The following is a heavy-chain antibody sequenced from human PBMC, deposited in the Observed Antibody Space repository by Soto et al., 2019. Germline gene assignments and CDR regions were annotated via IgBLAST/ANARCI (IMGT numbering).Heavy chain of an antibody. CDR1: GFTFSRYA. J-gene: IGHJ4*02. D-gene: IGHD6-19*01. V-gene: IGHV3-30*04. CDR2: ISRDGSNK. CDR3: ARDVAMPSGLGLGY. Sequence: GGSLRLSCAASGFTFSRYAIHWVRQAPGKGLEWVAVISRDGSNKYYVDSVKGRFTISRDNSENTVYLQMTSLRPDDTAVFYCARDVAMPSGLGLGYWGQGTLVTVSS.